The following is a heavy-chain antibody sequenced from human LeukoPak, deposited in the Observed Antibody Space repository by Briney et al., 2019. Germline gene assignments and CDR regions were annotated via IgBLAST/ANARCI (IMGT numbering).Heavy chain of an antibody. CDR1: GXSISTYY. CDR3: ARRSYSSGWYGFDP. J-gene: IGHJ5*02. Sequence: SETLSLTCTVSGXSISTYYWSWIRQPPGKGLEWIGYVFYSGSTNYNPSLKSRVTISVDTSKNQFSLKLSSVTAADTAVYYCARRSYSSGWYGFDPWGQGTLVTVSS. D-gene: IGHD6-19*01. V-gene: IGHV4-59*08. CDR2: VFYSGST.